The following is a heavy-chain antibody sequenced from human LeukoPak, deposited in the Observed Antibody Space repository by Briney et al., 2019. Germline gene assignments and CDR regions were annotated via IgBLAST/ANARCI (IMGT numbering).Heavy chain of an antibody. J-gene: IGHJ4*02. CDR2: ISYDGSNK. Sequence: GGSLRLSCAASGFTFSSYGMHWVRQAPAKGLEWVAVISYDGSNKYYADSVKGRFTISRDNSKNTLYLQMNSLRAEDTAVYYCAKSHYGDYEEFDYWGQGTLVTVSS. CDR3: AKSHYGDYEEFDY. CDR1: GFTFSSYG. D-gene: IGHD4-17*01. V-gene: IGHV3-30*18.